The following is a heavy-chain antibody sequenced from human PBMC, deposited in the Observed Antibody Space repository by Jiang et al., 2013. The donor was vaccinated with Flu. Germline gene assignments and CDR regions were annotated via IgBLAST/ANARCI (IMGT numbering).Heavy chain of an antibody. V-gene: IGHV1-69*01. CDR3: ARGYDYVWGSYRSHYFDY. Sequence: IFGTANYAQKFQGRVTITADESTSTAYMELSSLRSEDTAVYYCARGYDYVWGSYRSHYFDYWGQGTLVTVSS. J-gene: IGHJ4*02. CDR2: IFGTA. D-gene: IGHD3-16*02.